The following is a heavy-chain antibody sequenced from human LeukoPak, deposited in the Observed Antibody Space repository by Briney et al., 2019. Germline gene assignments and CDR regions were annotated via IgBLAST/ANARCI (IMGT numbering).Heavy chain of an antibody. V-gene: IGHV4-4*07. CDR3: AGIETGTSRLISTFDL. Sequence: PSDTLSLTCNVSGVAISKYSWSWIRQPAGKGLEWFGRIYVSGSTDYNPSLKSRLTMSIDTSKNRISLKLNSVTAADTAVYYCAGIETGTSRLISTFDLWGLGTMVTVSS. D-gene: IGHD3-10*01. CDR1: GVAISKYS. J-gene: IGHJ3*01. CDR2: IYVSGST.